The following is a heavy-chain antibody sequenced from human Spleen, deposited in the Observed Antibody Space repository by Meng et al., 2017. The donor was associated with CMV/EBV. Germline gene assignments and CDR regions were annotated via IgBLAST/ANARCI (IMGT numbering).Heavy chain of an antibody. J-gene: IGHJ4*02. D-gene: IGHD2-8*02. CDR2: IHYSGST. CDR1: GDSVSGTYYY. CDR3: ARTSGGSYFDY. V-gene: IGHV4-61*01. Sequence: SETLSLTCTVSGDSVSGTYYYWSWIRQPPGKGLEWIGYIHYSGSTSYNPSLKSRVTISVDTSENQFSLKLSSVTAADTALYYCARTSGGSYFDYWGQGTLVTVS.